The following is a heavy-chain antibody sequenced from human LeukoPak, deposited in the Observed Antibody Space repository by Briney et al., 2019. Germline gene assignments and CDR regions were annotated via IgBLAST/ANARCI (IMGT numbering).Heavy chain of an antibody. CDR3: ARDMWLTSF. J-gene: IGHJ4*02. D-gene: IGHD3-22*01. V-gene: IGHV4-59*11. CDR1: GVSISSHN. Sequence: SETLSLTCTVSGVSISSHNWSWIRQPPGRGLEWIGYFYYSGSANYNPSLKSRVTMSVDTSKNQFSLKLSSVTAADTAVYYCARDMWLTSFWGQGALVTVSS. CDR2: FYYSGSA.